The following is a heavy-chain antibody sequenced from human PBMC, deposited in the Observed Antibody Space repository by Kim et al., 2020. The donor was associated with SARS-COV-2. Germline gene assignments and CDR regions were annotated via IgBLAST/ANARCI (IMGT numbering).Heavy chain of an antibody. CDR1: GRSFSGYY. D-gene: IGHD3-10*01. CDR3: ARGRWSVWFGVGSWFDP. V-gene: IGHV4-34*01. CDR2: INHSGST. J-gene: IGHJ5*02. Sequence: SETLSLTCAVYGRSFSGYYWSWIRQPPGKGLEWIGEINHSGSTNYNPSLKSRVTISVDTSKNQFSLKLSSVTAADTAVYYCARGRWSVWFGVGSWFDPWGQGTLVTVSS.